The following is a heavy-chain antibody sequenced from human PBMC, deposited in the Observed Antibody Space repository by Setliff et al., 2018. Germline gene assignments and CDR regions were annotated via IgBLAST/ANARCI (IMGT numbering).Heavy chain of an antibody. CDR2: IDYSGTI. V-gene: IGHV4-39*07. CDR3: ARSGDYIWGSYRPYYFDH. Sequence: SETLSLTCIVSGGSISSSSYYWGWIRQPPGKGLEWIGSIDYSGTIYYNPSLKSRVTISVDTSKDQVSLKLSSVTAADTAVYYCARSGDYIWGSYRPYYFDHWGQGTLVTVSS. J-gene: IGHJ4*02. D-gene: IGHD3-16*02. CDR1: GGSISSSSYY.